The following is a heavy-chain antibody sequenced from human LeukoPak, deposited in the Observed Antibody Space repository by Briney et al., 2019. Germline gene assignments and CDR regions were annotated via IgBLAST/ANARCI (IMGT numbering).Heavy chain of an antibody. J-gene: IGHJ4*02. CDR2: ISSSSSTI. CDR1: GFTFSSYS. Sequence: GGSLRLSCAASGFTFSSYSMNWVRQAPGKGLEWVSYISSSSSTIYYADSVKGRFTISRDNAKNSLYLQMNSLRAEDTAVYYCARDILTGYYPPPYFDYWGQGTLVTVSS. CDR3: ARDILTGYYPPPYFDY. V-gene: IGHV3-48*04. D-gene: IGHD3-9*01.